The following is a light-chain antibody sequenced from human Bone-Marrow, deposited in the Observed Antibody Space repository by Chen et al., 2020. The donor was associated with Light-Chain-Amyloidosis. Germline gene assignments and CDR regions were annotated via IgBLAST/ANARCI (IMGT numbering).Light chain of an antibody. J-gene: IGLJ3*02. V-gene: IGLV3-21*02. Sequence: SYVLTQPSSVSVAPGQTATIACGGNNIGSTSVHWYQQTPGQAPLLVVYDDSDRPSGIPERLSGSNSGNTATRTISRVEAGDEADYSCQVWDRSSDRPVFGGGTKLTVL. CDR3: QVWDRSSDRPV. CDR1: NIGSTS. CDR2: DDS.